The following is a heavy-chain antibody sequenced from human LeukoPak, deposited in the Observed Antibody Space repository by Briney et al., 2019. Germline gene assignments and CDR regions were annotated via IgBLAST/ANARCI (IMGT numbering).Heavy chain of an antibody. V-gene: IGHV3-21*01. D-gene: IGHD6-6*01. CDR3: ATIRQLDQADY. Sequence: TGGSLRLSCAASGFTFSSYWMSWVRQAPGKGLEWVSSISSSSSYIYYADSVKGRFTISRDNAKNSLYLQMNSLRAEDTAVYYCATIRQLDQADYWGQGTLVTVSS. CDR1: GFTFSSYW. CDR2: ISSSSSYI. J-gene: IGHJ4*02.